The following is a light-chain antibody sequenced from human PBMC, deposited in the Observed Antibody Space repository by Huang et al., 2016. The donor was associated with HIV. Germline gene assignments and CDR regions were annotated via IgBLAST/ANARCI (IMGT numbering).Light chain of an antibody. CDR1: QSVSRD. Sequence: EIVLTQSPATLSLSPGERATLSCRASQSVSRDLARYQQKPGQAPRHLIVDATNRSNGIPGRCRGSGSGTDFTRTISSLEPEDFAVYYCQQRSNWPSFGGGTKVEIK. J-gene: IGKJ4*01. CDR2: DAT. CDR3: QQRSNWPS. V-gene: IGKV3-11*01.